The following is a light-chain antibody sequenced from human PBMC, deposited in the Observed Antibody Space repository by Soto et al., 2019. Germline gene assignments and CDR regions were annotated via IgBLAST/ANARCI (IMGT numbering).Light chain of an antibody. V-gene: IGKV1-5*01. CDR2: DAS. J-gene: IGKJ2*01. CDR3: QQYNSYSPEVYT. Sequence: DIXXTQSPSTLSAXVGDRVTITCRASQSIXXXLAWYQQKPGKAPKLLIYDASSLESGVPSRFSGSGSGTEFTLTISSLQPDDFATYYCQQYNSYSPEVYTFGQGTKLEIK. CDR1: QSIXXX.